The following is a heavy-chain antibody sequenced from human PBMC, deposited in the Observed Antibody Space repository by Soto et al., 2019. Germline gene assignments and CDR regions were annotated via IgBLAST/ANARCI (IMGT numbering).Heavy chain of an antibody. J-gene: IGHJ5*02. CDR2: IYWDGDK. CDR3: AHRATMTIFGLIIDNGIWFDP. D-gene: IGHD3-3*01. V-gene: IGHV2-5*02. Sequence: QINLIESGPTLVKPTQTLTLTCTFSGFSLSTSGAAVGWVRQPPGRALEWLALIYWDGDKRYNASLGNRLTITKDTPMTQVVLTLTNVDPADTATYYCAHRATMTIFGLIIDNGIWFDPWGQGTRVIGSS. CDR1: GFSLSTSGAA.